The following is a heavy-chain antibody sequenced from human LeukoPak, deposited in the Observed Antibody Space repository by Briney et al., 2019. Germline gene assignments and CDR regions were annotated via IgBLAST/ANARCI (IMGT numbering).Heavy chain of an antibody. CDR2: INTDGKVT. J-gene: IGHJ4*02. V-gene: IGHV3-74*01. D-gene: IGHD3-22*01. CDR3: SRGYNYRFDF. CDR1: GFTVSNFW. Sequence: GGSLRLSCEVSGFTVSNFWMHWVRQGPGKGLEWVARINTDGKVTNYADFVKGRATISRDNAKNTLFLEMSGLRADDAAVYYCSRGYNYRFDFWGQGTLVVVSS.